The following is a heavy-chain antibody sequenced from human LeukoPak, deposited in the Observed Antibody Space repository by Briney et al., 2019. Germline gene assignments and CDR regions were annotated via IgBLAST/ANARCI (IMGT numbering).Heavy chain of an antibody. V-gene: IGHV3-21*01. CDR2: ISSGSVYI. D-gene: IGHD6-13*01. J-gene: IGHJ4*02. Sequence: GGSLRLSCAASRFTFSDYSMNWVRQAPGKGLQWVASISSGSVYIYYADSMKGRFTISRDNAKNSMYLQMYSLRAEDTAVYYCARGPKYISATGPYYFDYWGQGTPVTVSS. CDR3: ARGPKYISATGPYYFDY. CDR1: RFTFSDYS.